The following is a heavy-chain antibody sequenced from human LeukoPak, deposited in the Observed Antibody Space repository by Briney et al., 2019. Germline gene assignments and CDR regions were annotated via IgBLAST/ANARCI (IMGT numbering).Heavy chain of an antibody. V-gene: IGHV4-61*02. CDR3: AGYGYDFWSGYYVQVDY. Sequence: PSQTLSLTCTVSGGSISSGSYYWSWIRQPAGKGLEWIGRIYTSGSTNYNPSLKSRVTISVDTSKNQFSLKLSSVTAADTAVYYCAGYGYDFWSGYYVQVDYWGQGTLVTVSS. CDR2: IYTSGST. CDR1: GGSISSGSYY. D-gene: IGHD3-3*01. J-gene: IGHJ4*02.